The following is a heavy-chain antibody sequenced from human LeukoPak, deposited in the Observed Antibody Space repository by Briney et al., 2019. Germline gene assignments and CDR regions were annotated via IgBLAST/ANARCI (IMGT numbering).Heavy chain of an antibody. CDR1: GFSLSTRGVG. D-gene: IGHD3-16*01. J-gene: IGHJ5*02. Sequence: SGPTLVKPTQTLTLTCTFSGFSLSTRGVGVGWIRQPPGKALEWLALIYWNDDKRYSPSLKSRLTITKDTSKNQVVLTMTNMDPVDTATYYCAHRRWGNNWFDPWGQGTLVTVSS. CDR2: IYWNDDK. V-gene: IGHV2-5*01. CDR3: AHRRWGNNWFDP.